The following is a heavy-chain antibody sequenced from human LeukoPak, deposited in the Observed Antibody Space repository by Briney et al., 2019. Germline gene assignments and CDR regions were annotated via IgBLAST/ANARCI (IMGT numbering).Heavy chain of an antibody. CDR1: GGSISSYY. Sequence: SGPGLVKPSETLSLTCTVSGGSISSYYWSWIRQPAGKGLEWIGRIYTSGSTNYNPSLKSRVTMSVDTSKNQFSLKLSSVTAADTAVYYCARSRCSSTSCYGAWFDPWGQGTLVTVSS. J-gene: IGHJ5*02. D-gene: IGHD2-2*01. CDR3: ARSRCSSTSCYGAWFDP. V-gene: IGHV4-4*07. CDR2: IYTSGST.